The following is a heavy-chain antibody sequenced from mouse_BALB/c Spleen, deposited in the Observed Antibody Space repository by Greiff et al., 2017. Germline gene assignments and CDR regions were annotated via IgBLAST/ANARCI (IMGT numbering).Heavy chain of an antibody. V-gene: IGHV1S135*01. CDR1: GYSFTSYY. J-gene: IGHJ3*01. D-gene: IGHD3-2*01. CDR3: ARSQTARATAWFAY. CDR2: IDPFNGGT. Sequence: VQLKESGPELMKPGASVKISCKASGYSFTSYYMHWVKQSHGKSLEWIGYIDPFNGGTSYNQKFKGKATLTVDKSSSTAYMHLSSLTSEDSAVYYCARSQTARATAWFAYWGQGTLVTVSA.